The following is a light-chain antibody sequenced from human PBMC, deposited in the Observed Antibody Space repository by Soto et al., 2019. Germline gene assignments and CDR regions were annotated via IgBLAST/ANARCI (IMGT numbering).Light chain of an antibody. V-gene: IGKV1-39*01. CDR3: QESHSTPPS. J-gene: IGKJ2*01. Sequence: DILMTQSPSSLSASVGDRVTITCRASQSISSYLNWYQQKPGKAPKLLIYAASSLQSGVPSRFSGSGSGTDFTLTISSLQPEDFATYYCQESHSTPPSFGQGTKLEIK. CDR2: AAS. CDR1: QSISSY.